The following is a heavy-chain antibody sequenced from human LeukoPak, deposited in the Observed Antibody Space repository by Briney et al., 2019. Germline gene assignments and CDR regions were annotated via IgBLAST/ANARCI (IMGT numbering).Heavy chain of an antibody. CDR2: ISYDGSNK. CDR3: ASSGSYRFDY. D-gene: IGHD1-26*01. J-gene: IGHJ4*02. Sequence: GESLRLSCAASGFTFSSYAMHWVRQAPGKGLEWVALISYDGSNKYYADSVKGRFTISRDNSKNTLYLQMNSLRAEDTAVYYCASSGSYRFDYWGQGTLVTVSS. CDR1: GFTFSSYA. V-gene: IGHV3-30-3*01.